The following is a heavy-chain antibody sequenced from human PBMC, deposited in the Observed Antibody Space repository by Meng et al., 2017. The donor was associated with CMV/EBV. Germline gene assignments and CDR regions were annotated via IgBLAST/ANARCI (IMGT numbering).Heavy chain of an antibody. V-gene: IGHV3-23*01. D-gene: IGHD3-22*01. CDR1: GFTFSSYA. CDR3: AKDLISTYYYDSSGSY. J-gene: IGHJ4*02. CDR2: ISGSGGST. Sequence: GESLKIPCAASGFTFSSYAMSWVRQAPGKGLEWVSAISGSGGSTYYADSVKGRFTISRDNSKNTLYLQMNSLRAEDTAVYYCAKDLISTYYYDSSGSYWGQGTLVTVSS.